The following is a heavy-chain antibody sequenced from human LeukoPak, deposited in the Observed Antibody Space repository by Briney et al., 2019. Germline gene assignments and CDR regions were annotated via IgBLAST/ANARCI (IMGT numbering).Heavy chain of an antibody. D-gene: IGHD6-13*01. CDR1: GFTLSTYW. CDR3: ARGSWSAADTNIDY. V-gene: IGHV3-74*01. CDR2: INSDGSRT. J-gene: IGHJ4*02. Sequence: GGSLRLSCAASGFTLSTYWMHWVRQGPGKGLVWVSCINSDGSRTTYADSVKGRFTISRDNARNTLYLQMNTLRVEDTAVYYCARGSWSAADTNIDYWGQGTLVTVSS.